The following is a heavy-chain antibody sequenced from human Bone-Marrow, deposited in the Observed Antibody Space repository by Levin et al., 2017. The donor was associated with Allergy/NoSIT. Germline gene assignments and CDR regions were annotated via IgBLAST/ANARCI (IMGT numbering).Heavy chain of an antibody. Sequence: GGSLRLPCTVSGFTFSIYSINWVRQAPGKGLEWVANIFFDGSEKYYADSVKGRFTISRDNRKNTLYLQMDSLRPEDTAVYYCAREGPFYENMPFREPNAFNLWGQGTMVTVSA. V-gene: IGHV3-30-3*01. CDR1: GFTFSIYS. CDR3: AREGPFYENMPFREPNAFNL. J-gene: IGHJ3*01. D-gene: IGHD1-14*01. CDR2: IFFDGSEK.